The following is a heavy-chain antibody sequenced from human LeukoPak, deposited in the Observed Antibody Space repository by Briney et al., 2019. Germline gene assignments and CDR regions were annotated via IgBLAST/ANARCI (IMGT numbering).Heavy chain of an antibody. D-gene: IGHD2-21*02. V-gene: IGHV1-46*01. J-gene: IGHJ3*02. CDR1: GYTFTTYH. CDR2: INPSGDTT. CDR3: ARDRNGDQRANAFDI. Sequence: ASVKVSCKASGYTFTTYHMHWVRQAPGQGLEWMGKINPSGDTTTYAQKFQGRVTMTRDTSTSTVYMELRSLRSDDTAVYYCARDRNGDQRANAFDIWGQGTMVTVSS.